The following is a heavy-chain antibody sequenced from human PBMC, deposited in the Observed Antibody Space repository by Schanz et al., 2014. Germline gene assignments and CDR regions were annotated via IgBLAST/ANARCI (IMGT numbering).Heavy chain of an antibody. CDR2: INHSGST. Sequence: QVQLQQWGAGLLKPSETLSLTCAVFGGSFSGYYWSWIRQPPGKGLEWIGEINHSGSTNYNPSLKSRVTIPVDTSKNQFSRKLSSVTAADTAVYYCARAPGGYGRFDYWGQGTLVTVSS. J-gene: IGHJ4*02. D-gene: IGHD5-12*01. CDR3: ARAPGGYGRFDY. CDR1: GGSFSGYY. V-gene: IGHV4-34*01.